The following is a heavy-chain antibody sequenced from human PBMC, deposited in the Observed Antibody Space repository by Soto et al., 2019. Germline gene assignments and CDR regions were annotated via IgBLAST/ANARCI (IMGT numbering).Heavy chain of an antibody. CDR3: ASDRSVSGAGFLDN. Sequence: GSLRLSCAASGFNFSRSDMHWVRQAPGKRLEWVSSIGPAGDTYYVGSVKGRFTISRENAKNTLYLQMNSLRAGGTAVYYCASDRSVSGAGFLDNWGQGTLVTVSS. V-gene: IGHV3-13*01. CDR2: IGPAGDT. J-gene: IGHJ4*02. D-gene: IGHD6-19*01. CDR1: GFNFSRSD.